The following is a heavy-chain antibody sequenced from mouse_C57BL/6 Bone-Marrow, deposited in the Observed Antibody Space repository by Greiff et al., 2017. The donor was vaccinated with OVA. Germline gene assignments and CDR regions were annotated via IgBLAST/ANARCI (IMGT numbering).Heavy chain of an antibody. CDR3: ARHGGDSRAWFAY. V-gene: IGHV5-6*01. Sequence: EVKLVESGGDLVKPGGSLKLSCAASGFTFSSYGMSWVRQTPDKRLEWVATISSGGSYTYYPDSVKGRFTISRDNAKNTLYLQMSSLKSEDTAMYYCARHGGDSRAWFAYWGQGTLVTVSA. J-gene: IGHJ3*01. CDR1: GFTFSSYG. CDR2: ISSGGSYT.